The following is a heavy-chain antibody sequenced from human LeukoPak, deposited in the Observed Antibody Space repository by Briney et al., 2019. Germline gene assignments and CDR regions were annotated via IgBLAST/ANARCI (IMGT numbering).Heavy chain of an antibody. CDR1: GYTFTSYG. V-gene: IGHV1-18*01. J-gene: IGHJ6*02. D-gene: IGHD3-10*01. CDR2: ISAYNGNT. Sequence: GASVKVSCKASGYTFTSYGISWVRQAPGQGLGWMGWISAYNGNTNYAQKLQGRVTMTTDTSTSTAHMELRSLRSDDTAVYYCASGITMVRGVYYYYGMDVWGQGTTVTVSS. CDR3: ASGITMVRGVYYYYGMDV.